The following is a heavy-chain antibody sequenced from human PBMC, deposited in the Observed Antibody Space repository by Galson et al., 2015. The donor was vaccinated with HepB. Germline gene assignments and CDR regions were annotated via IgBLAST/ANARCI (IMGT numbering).Heavy chain of an antibody. CDR3: ARGFWDREVTPLFDY. CDR1: GFTFSSYA. J-gene: IGHJ4*02. Sequence: SLRLSCAASGFTFSSYAMHWVRQAPGRGLEWVAVISYDGSNKYYADSVKGRFTISRDNSKNTLYLQMNSLRAEDTAVYYCARGFWDREVTPLFDYWGQGTLVTVSS. D-gene: IGHD4-23*01. CDR2: ISYDGSNK. V-gene: IGHV3-30*04.